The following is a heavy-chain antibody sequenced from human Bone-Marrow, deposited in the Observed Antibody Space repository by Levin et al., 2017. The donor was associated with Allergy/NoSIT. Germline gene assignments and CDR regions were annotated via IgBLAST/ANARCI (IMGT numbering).Heavy chain of an antibody. CDR3: ARRYTGNNFDY. Sequence: GSLRLSCAVYGASFSDYYWSWIRQAPGKGLEWIGEINHRGSTTYNPSLKSRVILSVDTSKDQFSLMVTSVTAADTALYFCARRYTGNNFDYWGLGTRVTVSS. V-gene: IGHV4-34*01. CDR1: GASFSDYY. D-gene: IGHD1-26*01. J-gene: IGHJ4*02. CDR2: INHRGST.